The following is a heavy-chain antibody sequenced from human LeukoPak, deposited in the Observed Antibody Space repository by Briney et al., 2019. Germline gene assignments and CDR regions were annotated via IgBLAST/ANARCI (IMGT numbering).Heavy chain of an antibody. CDR1: GGAFSSYA. Sequence: SVKVSCKASGGAFSSYAISWVRQAPGQGLEWMGGIIPIFGTANYAQKFQGRVTITADESTSTAYMELSSLRSEDTAVYYCARGGIQLWSFDYWGQGTLVTVSS. V-gene: IGHV1-69*13. J-gene: IGHJ4*02. CDR3: ARGGIQLWSFDY. D-gene: IGHD5-18*01. CDR2: IIPIFGTA.